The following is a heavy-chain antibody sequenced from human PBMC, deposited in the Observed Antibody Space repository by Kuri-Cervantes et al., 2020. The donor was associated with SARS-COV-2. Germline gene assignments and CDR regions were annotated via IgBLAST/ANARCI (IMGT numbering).Heavy chain of an antibody. V-gene: IGHV1-69*13. CDR3: ASVGYSGYDPHGGMDV. CDR1: GYTFTSYG. Sequence: SVKVSCKASGYTFTSYGISWVRQAPGQGLEWMGGIIPIFSTANYAQKFQGRVTITADESTSTAYMELSSLRSEDTAVYYCASVGYSGYDPHGGMDVWGQGTTVISSS. J-gene: IGHJ6*02. CDR2: IIPIFSTA. D-gene: IGHD5-12*01.